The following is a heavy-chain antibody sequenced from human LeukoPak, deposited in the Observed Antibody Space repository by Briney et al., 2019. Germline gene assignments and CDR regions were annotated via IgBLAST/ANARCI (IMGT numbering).Heavy chain of an antibody. J-gene: IGHJ6*03. CDR1: GLPFSAFG. V-gene: IGHV3-30*18. Sequence: GGSLRLSCAASGLPFSAFGMHWVRQAPGKGLEWVALISYDGSNEYYADSVKDRFTISRDNSRNTLYLQMFSLRAEDTAVYYCAKGLSYYLYYYLDVWGKGTTVTVSS. CDR3: AKGLSYYLYYYLDV. CDR2: ISYDGSNE.